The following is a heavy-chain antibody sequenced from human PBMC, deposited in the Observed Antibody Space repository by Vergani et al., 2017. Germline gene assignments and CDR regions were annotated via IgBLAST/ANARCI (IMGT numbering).Heavy chain of an antibody. CDR2: INPIGGNT. CDR3: ARGDYGILTGYRY. V-gene: IGHV1-46*03. D-gene: IGHD3-9*01. Sequence: QVQVVQSGAEVKKSGASVKVSCKTSGYTFSNYYMHWVRQAPAQGLEWMGIINPIGGNTNYTQKFQGRVTMTRDTSTSTVYMELSSLGSEDTAIYYCARGDYGILTGYRYWGQGTLVTVSA. CDR1: GYTFSNYY. J-gene: IGHJ4*02.